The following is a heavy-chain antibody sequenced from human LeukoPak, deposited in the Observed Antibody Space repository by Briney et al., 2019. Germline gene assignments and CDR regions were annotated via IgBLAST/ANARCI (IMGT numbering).Heavy chain of an antibody. CDR2: VDRGGT. V-gene: IGHV4-38-2*01. CDR3: AGFTFFRGVITFDY. Sequence: SETLSLTCAAYGVSFSGYYWGWIRQPPGKGLEWIGSVDRGGTYYNPSLRSRVSISVDTSKNQFSLKLSSVTAADTAVYSCAGFTFFRGVITFDYWGQGTLVTVSS. J-gene: IGHJ4*02. D-gene: IGHD3-10*01. CDR1: GVSFSGYY.